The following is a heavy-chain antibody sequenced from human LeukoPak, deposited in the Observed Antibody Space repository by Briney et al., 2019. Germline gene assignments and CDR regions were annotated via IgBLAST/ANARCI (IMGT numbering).Heavy chain of an antibody. D-gene: IGHD6-19*01. J-gene: IGHJ5*02. V-gene: IGHV4-61*02. Sequence: SQTLSLTCTVSGDPIRSDSYYWNWLRQPAGKGLEWIGGIYASGSTNYNPSLKSRVTISLDTSRNRFSLNLSSVTATDTAVYFCARDRSSGWLNWFDPWGQGTLVTVSP. CDR1: GDPIRSDSYY. CDR3: ARDRSSGWLNWFDP. CDR2: IYASGST.